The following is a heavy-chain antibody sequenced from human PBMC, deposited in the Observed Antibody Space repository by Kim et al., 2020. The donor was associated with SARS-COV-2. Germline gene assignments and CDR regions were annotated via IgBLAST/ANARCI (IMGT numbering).Heavy chain of an antibody. Sequence: ASVKVSCKASGYTFTGYYMHWVRQAPGQGLEWMGWINPNSGGTNYAQKFQGRVTMTRDTSISTAYMELSRLRSDDTAVYYCARDRKVVVTSETYDAFDIWGQGTMVTVSS. V-gene: IGHV1-2*02. J-gene: IGHJ3*02. CDR1: GYTFTGYY. D-gene: IGHD2-21*02. CDR3: ARDRKVVVTSETYDAFDI. CDR2: INPNSGGT.